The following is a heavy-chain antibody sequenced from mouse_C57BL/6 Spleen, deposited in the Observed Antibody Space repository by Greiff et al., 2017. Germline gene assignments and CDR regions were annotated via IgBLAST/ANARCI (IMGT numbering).Heavy chain of an antibody. Sequence: EVKVVESGEGLVKPGGSLKLSCAASGFTFSSYAMSWVRQTPEKRLEWVAYISSGGDYIYYADTVKGRFTISRDNARNILYLQMSSLKSEDTAMYYCTRNYYGSSSDYAMDYWGQGTSVTVSS. J-gene: IGHJ4*01. CDR3: TRNYYGSSSDYAMDY. D-gene: IGHD1-1*01. V-gene: IGHV5-9-1*02. CDR1: GFTFSSYA. CDR2: ISSGGDYI.